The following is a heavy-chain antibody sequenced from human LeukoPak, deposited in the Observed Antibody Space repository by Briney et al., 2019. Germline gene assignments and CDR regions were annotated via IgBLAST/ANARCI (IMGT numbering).Heavy chain of an antibody. CDR1: GFTFSSYA. CDR3: ATGGGYSYGGDYFDY. Sequence: GGSLILSCAASGFTFSSYAMSWVRQAPGKGLEWVSAISGSGGSTYYADSVKGRFTTSRDNSKNTLYLQMNSLRAEDTAVYYCATGGGYSYGGDYFDYWGQGTLVTVSS. CDR2: ISGSGGST. D-gene: IGHD5-18*01. J-gene: IGHJ4*02. V-gene: IGHV3-23*01.